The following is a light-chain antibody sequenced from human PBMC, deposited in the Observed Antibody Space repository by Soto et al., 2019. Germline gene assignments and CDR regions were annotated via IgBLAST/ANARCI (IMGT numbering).Light chain of an antibody. CDR3: GTWDSRGDVV. Sequence: QSVLTQPPSVSAAPGQKVTISCSGSSSNIGNNYVSWYQQLPGTAPKLLIYDNNKRPSGIPDRFSGSKSGTSATLGITGLQTGDEADYYCGTWDSRGDVVFGGGTQLTVL. V-gene: IGLV1-51*01. J-gene: IGLJ2*01. CDR1: SSNIGNNY. CDR2: DNN.